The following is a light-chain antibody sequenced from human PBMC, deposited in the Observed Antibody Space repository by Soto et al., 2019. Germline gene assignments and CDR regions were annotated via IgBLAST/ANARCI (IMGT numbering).Light chain of an antibody. J-gene: IGLJ1*01. Sequence: QSALTQPASVSGSPGQSITISCTGTSSDVGGYNYVSWYQQHPGKAPKLMIYEVSNRPSGVSNRFSGSKSGNTASLTISGLQAEDGADYYCSSYTRSSTLVCGTGTKLTVL. V-gene: IGLV2-14*01. CDR2: EVS. CDR1: SSDVGGYNY. CDR3: SSYTRSSTLV.